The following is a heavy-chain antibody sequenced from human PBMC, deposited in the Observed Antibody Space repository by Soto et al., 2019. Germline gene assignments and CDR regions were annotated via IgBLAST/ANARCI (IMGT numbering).Heavy chain of an antibody. CDR3: ARESHRGTIFGVVTNYYYGMDV. D-gene: IGHD3-3*01. V-gene: IGHV1-3*01. CDR1: GYTFTNYA. J-gene: IGHJ6*02. CDR2: INAGNGNT. Sequence: QVQLVQSGAEVKKPGASVKVSCKASGYTFTNYAMHWVRQAPGQRLKWMGWINAGNGNTKYSQKFQGRVTITRDTSGSTAYMELSSLRSEDTAVYYCARESHRGTIFGVVTNYYYGMDVWGQGTTVTVSS.